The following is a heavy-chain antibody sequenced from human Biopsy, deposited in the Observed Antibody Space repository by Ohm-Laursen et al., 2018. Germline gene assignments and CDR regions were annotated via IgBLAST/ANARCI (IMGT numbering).Heavy chain of an antibody. Sequence: GASVKVSCKTSGYAFDTDGITWVRQAPGQGLEWMGWISPYNDKTSYPPKLQDRVTMTADTSTNTAHMELRSLRSDDTAVYYCARVFCTSTTCYGLLDNWGQGTVVTVSS. CDR1: GYAFDTDG. CDR3: ARVFCTSTTCYGLLDN. V-gene: IGHV1-18*01. D-gene: IGHD2/OR15-2a*01. CDR2: ISPYNDKT. J-gene: IGHJ4*02.